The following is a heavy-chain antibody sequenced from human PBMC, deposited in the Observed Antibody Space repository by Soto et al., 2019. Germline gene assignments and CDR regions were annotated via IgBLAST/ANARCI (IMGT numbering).Heavy chain of an antibody. J-gene: IGHJ2*01. CDR1: GGTFSSYA. D-gene: IGHD6-19*01. CDR2: IIPIFGTA. Sequence: QVQRLQSWAEVKKPGSSVKVSCKASGGTFSSYAISWVRQAPGQGLEWMGGIIPIFGTANYAQKFQGRVTITADESTSTAYMELSSLRSEDTYVYYCARRALGSSRYFDLWGRGTLVTVSS. V-gene: IGHV1-69*01. CDR3: ARRALGSSRYFDL.